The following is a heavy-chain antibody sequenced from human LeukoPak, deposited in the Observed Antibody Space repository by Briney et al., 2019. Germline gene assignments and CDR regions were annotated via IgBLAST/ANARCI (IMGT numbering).Heavy chain of an antibody. V-gene: IGHV4-4*02. CDR3: ARWGSGFFDL. Sequence: PSETLSLTCAVSGGSISSSNWWSWVRQSPGKGLQWIGEIYHSGGTNYNPSLKSRVTVSVDKSNNQFSLKLSSVTAADTAVYYCARWGSGFFDLWGQGSLVTVSS. CDR1: GGSISSSNW. J-gene: IGHJ4*02. CDR2: IYHSGGT. D-gene: IGHD3-22*01.